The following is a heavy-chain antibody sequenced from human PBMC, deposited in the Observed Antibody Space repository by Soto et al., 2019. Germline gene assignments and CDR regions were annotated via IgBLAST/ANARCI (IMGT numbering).Heavy chain of an antibody. CDR3: ASGGWELLQDFDY. V-gene: IGHV5-10-1*01. Sequence: GESLKISCKGSGYSFAGYWITWVRQKPGKGLEWMGRIDPSDSQTYYSPSFRGHVTISRGNSKNTLYLQMNSLRAEDTAVYYCASGGWELLQDFDYWGQGTLVTVSS. J-gene: IGHJ4*02. CDR1: GYSFAGYW. D-gene: IGHD1-26*01. CDR2: IDPSDSQT.